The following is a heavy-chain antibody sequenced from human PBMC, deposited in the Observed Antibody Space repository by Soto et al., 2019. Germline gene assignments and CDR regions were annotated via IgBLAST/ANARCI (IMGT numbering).Heavy chain of an antibody. Sequence: LRLSCAASGFTFSSYGMHWVRQAPGKGLEWVAVISYDGSNKYYADSVKGRFTISRDNSKNTLYLQMNSLRAEDTAVYYCAKVLLWFGEPQGDFDYWGQGTLVTVSS. J-gene: IGHJ4*02. CDR1: GFTFSSYG. CDR3: AKVLLWFGEPQGDFDY. D-gene: IGHD3-10*01. V-gene: IGHV3-30*18. CDR2: ISYDGSNK.